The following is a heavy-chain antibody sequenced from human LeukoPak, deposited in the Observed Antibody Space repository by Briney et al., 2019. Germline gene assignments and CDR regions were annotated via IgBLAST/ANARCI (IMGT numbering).Heavy chain of an antibody. CDR1: GFTFSSYG. J-gene: IGHJ6*02. CDR3: AKSSGGYYYYYGMDV. Sequence: GRSLRLSCAASGFTFSSYGMHWVRQAPGKGLEWVAVISYDGSNKYYADCVKGRFTISRDNSKNTLYLQMNSLRAEDTAVYYCAKSSGGYYYYYGMDVWGQGTTVTVSS. CDR2: ISYDGSNK. V-gene: IGHV3-30*18. D-gene: IGHD3-3*01.